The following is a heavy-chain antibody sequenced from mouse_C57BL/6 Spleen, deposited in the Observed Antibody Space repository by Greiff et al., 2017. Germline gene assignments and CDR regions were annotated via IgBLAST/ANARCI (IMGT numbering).Heavy chain of an antibody. CDR3: AGGRLWGFDY. V-gene: IGHV1-55*01. CDR2: IDPNSGGT. Sequence: VQLQQPGAELVKPGASVKMSCKASGYTFTSYWMNWVKQRPGQGLEWIGDIDPNSGGTNYNEKFKSKATLTVDKSSSTAYMQLSSLTSEDSAVXYCAGGRLWGFDYWGQGTLVTVSA. CDR1: GYTFTSYW. J-gene: IGHJ3*01. D-gene: IGHD1-1*02.